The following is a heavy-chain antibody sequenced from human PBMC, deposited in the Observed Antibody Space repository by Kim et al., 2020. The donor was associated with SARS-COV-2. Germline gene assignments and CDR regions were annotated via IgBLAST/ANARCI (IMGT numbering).Heavy chain of an antibody. V-gene: IGHV3-74*01. Sequence: ADSVKGRFSVSRDNAKNTLYLQMNRQRAEDTAVYYCARDHSPISDGFLGARWGQGTLVTVSS. J-gene: IGHJ4*02. CDR3: ARDHSPISDGFLGAR. D-gene: IGHD5-18*01.